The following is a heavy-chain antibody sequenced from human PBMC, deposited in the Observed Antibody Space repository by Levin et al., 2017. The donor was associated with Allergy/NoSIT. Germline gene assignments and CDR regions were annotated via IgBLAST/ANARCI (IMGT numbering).Heavy chain of an antibody. J-gene: IGHJ6*02. CDR2: ISYHGKSQ. V-gene: IGHV3-30*18. Sequence: GGSLRLSCEASGFTFSDSGMHWVRQAPGKGLEWVSVISYHGKSQYYADSVRGRFTISRDNSKNTLYLEMNNLRAEDTAVYFCAKDLSRGITTVSAKILYYYGMDVWGQGTTVTVSS. D-gene: IGHD6-19*01. CDR1: GFTFSDSG. CDR3: AKDLSRGITTVSAKILYYYGMDV.